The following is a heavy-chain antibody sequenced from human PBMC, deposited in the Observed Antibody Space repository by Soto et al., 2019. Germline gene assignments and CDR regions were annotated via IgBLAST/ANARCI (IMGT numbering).Heavy chain of an antibody. V-gene: IGHV4-39*01. D-gene: IGHD3-16*02. CDR3: ARLQGSYSLGWFDP. CDR1: GGSISSSSYY. J-gene: IGHJ5*02. CDR2: IYYSGST. Sequence: SESLSLTCTVSGGSISSSSYYWGWIRQPPGKGLEWIGSIYYSGSTYYNPFLKSRVTISVDTSKNQFSLKLSSVTAADTAVYYCARLQGSYSLGWFDPWGQGTLVTVSS.